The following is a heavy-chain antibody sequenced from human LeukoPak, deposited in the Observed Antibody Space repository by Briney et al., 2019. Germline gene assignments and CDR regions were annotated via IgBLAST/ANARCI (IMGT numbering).Heavy chain of an antibody. D-gene: IGHD6-19*01. CDR1: GFTVSSNY. V-gene: IGHV3-53*01. Sequence: GGSLRLSYVASGFTVSSNYMSWVRQAPGKGLEWVSAIFIGGSTFYADSVTAPFTISRDNSTNTVYLEMNSLRAEDTAVYYCARDLKTSGWYGDFDYWGQGTLVTVSS. J-gene: IGHJ4*02. CDR2: IFIGGST. CDR3: ARDLKTSGWYGDFDY.